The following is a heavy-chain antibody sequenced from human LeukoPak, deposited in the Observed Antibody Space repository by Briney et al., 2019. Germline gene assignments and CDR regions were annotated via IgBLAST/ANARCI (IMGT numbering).Heavy chain of an antibody. V-gene: IGHV4-30-2*01. CDR3: ARGGSYGDFDY. CDR2: IYHSGST. CDR1: GGSISSGGYS. J-gene: IGHJ4*02. D-gene: IGHD4-17*01. Sequence: PSQTLSLTCAVSGGSISSGGYSWSWIRQPPGKGLEWIGYIYHSGSTYYNPSLKSRVTISVGTSKNQFSLKLSSVTAADTAVYYCARGGSYGDFDYWGQGTLVTVSS.